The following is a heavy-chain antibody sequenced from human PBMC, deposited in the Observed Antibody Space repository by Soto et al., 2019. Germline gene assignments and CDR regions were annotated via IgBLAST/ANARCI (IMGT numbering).Heavy chain of an antibody. CDR3: ARVAIEGGYYYDSSGYAPLVYYYGMDV. J-gene: IGHJ6*02. CDR2: ISYDGSNK. Sequence: PGGSLRLSCAASGFTFSSYAMHWVRQAPGKGLEWVAVISYDGSNKYYADSVKGRFTISRDNSKNTLYLQMNSLRAEDTAVYYCARVAIEGGYYYDSSGYAPLVYYYGMDVWGQGTTVTVSS. D-gene: IGHD3-22*01. V-gene: IGHV3-30-3*01. CDR1: GFTFSSYA.